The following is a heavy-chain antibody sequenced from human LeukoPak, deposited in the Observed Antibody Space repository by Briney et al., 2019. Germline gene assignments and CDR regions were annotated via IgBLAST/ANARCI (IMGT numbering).Heavy chain of an antibody. V-gene: IGHV1-18*01. CDR1: GYTFTCYG. Sequence: GASVKVSCKASGYTFTCYGLSWVRQAPGQGLEWMAWISTYNGNTNYAQNLQGRVTMTTDTSTSTAYMELRSLRSDDTAVYYRARGDYMDVWGKGTTVTVSS. CDR2: ISTYNGNT. J-gene: IGHJ6*03. CDR3: ARGDYMDV.